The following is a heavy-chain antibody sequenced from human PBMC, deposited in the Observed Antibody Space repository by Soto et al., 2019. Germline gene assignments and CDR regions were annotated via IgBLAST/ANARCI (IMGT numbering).Heavy chain of an antibody. V-gene: IGHV4-39*01. CDR2: IYYSGST. Sequence: QLQLQESGPGLVKPSETLSLTCTVSGGSISSSSYYWGWIRQPPGKGLEWIGSIYYSGSTYYNPSHKSRVPISVDTSKNQFSLKLSSVTAADTAVYYCARHVVALSGYGDYPGDFDYWGQGTLVTVSS. D-gene: IGHD4-17*01. J-gene: IGHJ4*02. CDR1: GGSISSSSYY. CDR3: ARHVVALSGYGDYPGDFDY.